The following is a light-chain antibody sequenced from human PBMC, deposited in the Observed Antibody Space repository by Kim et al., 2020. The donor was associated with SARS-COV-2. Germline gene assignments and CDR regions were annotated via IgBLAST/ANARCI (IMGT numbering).Light chain of an antibody. V-gene: IGLV3-1*01. Sequence: SYELTQPPSVSVSPGQTASITCSGDKLGDKYACWYQQKPGQSPVLVIYQDSKRPSGIPERFSGSNSGNTATLTISGTQAMDEADYYCQAWDSSTRVFCGGTQLTVL. J-gene: IGLJ2*01. CDR1: KLGDKY. CDR2: QDS. CDR3: QAWDSSTRV.